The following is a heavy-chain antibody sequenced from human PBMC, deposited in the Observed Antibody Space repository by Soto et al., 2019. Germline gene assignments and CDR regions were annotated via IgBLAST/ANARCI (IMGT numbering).Heavy chain of an antibody. CDR3: AREDSIIIPAVSDF. J-gene: IGHJ4*02. Sequence: PXESLLLSCTVSGFAFNNYGINWVRQAPGKGLEWVSSISKSDYTYYSDSVKGRFTISRDNAKNSVSLQMNTLRVEDTAVYYCAREDSIIIPAVSDFWGQGTLVTVSS. CDR1: GFAFNNYG. CDR2: ISKSDYT. V-gene: IGHV3-21*01. D-gene: IGHD2-2*01.